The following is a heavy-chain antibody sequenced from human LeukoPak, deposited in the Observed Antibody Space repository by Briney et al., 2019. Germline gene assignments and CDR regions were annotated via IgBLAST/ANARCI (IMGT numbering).Heavy chain of an antibody. V-gene: IGHV3-7*01. CDR2: IKQDGSEK. CDR3: ATSHDSSGND. CDR1: GFTFSSYW. D-gene: IGHD3-22*01. Sequence: GGPLRLSCAASGFTFSSYWMSWVRQAPGKGLEWVANIKQDGSEKYYVDSVKGRFTISRDNAKNSLYLQMNSLRDEDTGVYYCATSHDSSGNDWGQGTLVTVHS. J-gene: IGHJ4*02.